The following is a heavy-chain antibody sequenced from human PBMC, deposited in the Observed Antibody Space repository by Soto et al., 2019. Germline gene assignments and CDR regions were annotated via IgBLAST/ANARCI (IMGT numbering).Heavy chain of an antibody. D-gene: IGHD3-10*01. V-gene: IGHV4-39*02. CDR3: AREWFGELYPYYYGMDV. J-gene: IGHJ6*02. CDR1: GGSISSSSYY. CDR2: IYYSGST. Sequence: QLQLQESGPGLVKPSETLSLTCTVSGGSISSSSYYWGWIRQPPGKRLEWIGSIYYSGSTYYNPSLKSRVTISVDTSKNQFSLKLSSVTAADTAVYYCAREWFGELYPYYYGMDVWGQGTTVTVSS.